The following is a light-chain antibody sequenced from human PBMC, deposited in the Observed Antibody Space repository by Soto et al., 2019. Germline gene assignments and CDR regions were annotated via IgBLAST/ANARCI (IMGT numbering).Light chain of an antibody. J-gene: IGKJ1*01. CDR1: QSVSNN. V-gene: IGKV3-15*01. CDR3: HQYNYWPRS. Sequence: EIVLTQSPGTLSLSPGERATLSCRASQSVSNNYLAWYQQKPGQAPRLLIYGVSTRATGVPARFSGSGSGTDFTLTISSLQSEDFALYYCHQYNYWPRSFGQGTKVDIK. CDR2: GVS.